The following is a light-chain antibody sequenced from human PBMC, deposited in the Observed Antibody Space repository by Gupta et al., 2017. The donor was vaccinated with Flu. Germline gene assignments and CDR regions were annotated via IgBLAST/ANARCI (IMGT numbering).Light chain of an antibody. Sequence: SYDLTQPPSVSVSPGQTASISCSGETLGDKYVSWYRQRAGQSPLLVIYQDYRRPSGIPERLSGSNSGNAATLTIAGTQAMDEADYYCQTWDNGTWVFGGGTKLNVL. CDR2: QDY. CDR3: QTWDNGTWV. J-gene: IGLJ3*02. V-gene: IGLV3-1*01. CDR1: TLGDKY.